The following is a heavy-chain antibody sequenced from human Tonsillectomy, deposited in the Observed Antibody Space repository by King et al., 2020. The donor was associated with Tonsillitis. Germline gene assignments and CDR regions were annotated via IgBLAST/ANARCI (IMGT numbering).Heavy chain of an antibody. CDR3: AKDVDVVPAAMNDYFDY. CDR1: GFTFSSYA. Sequence: QLVQSGGGLFRPGGSLRLSCAASGFTFSSYAMSWVRQAPGKGLEWVSGLSGSGGSTFYAVSVKGRFTISRDNSKNMLFLQMNSLRAEDAAVYYCAKDVDVVPAAMNDYFDYWGQGTLVTVSS. V-gene: IGHV3-23*04. J-gene: IGHJ4*02. CDR2: LSGSGGST. D-gene: IGHD2-2*01.